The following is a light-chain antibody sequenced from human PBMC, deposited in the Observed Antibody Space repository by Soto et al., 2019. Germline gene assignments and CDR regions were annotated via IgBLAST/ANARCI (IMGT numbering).Light chain of an antibody. CDR1: SSDVGGYNY. Sequence: QSVLTQPASVSGSPGQSITISCTGTSSDVGGYNYVSWYQHHPGKAPKLLIYDVSNRPSGVSNRFSGSNSDTTASLTNSGLKHEDEADYYCSSYTTSNTRQIVFGTGTKLTVL. J-gene: IGLJ1*01. V-gene: IGLV2-14*03. CDR3: SSYTTSNTRQIV. CDR2: DVS.